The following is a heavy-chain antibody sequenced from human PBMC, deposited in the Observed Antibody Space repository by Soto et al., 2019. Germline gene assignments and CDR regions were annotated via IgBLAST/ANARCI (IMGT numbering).Heavy chain of an antibody. D-gene: IGHD3-10*01. V-gene: IGHV4-34*01. CDR3: ARRKRGPRGVPGVLYYYGMGV. Sequence: ETLSLTCAVYGGSFSGYYWSWIRQPPGKGREWIGEINHSGSTNYNPSLKSRVTISVDTSKNQFSLKLSSVTAADTAVYYCARRKRGPRGVPGVLYYYGMGVWGQGTTVTVSS. CDR2: INHSGST. CDR1: GGSFSGYY. J-gene: IGHJ6*02.